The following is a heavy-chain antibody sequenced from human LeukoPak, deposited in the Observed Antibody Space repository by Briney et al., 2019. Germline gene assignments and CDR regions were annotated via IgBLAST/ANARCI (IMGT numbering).Heavy chain of an antibody. J-gene: IGHJ4*02. CDR3: AREWHSIAVAGKLSY. CDR1: GYTFTGYY. Sequence: ASVKVSCKASGYTFTGYYMHWVRQAPGQGLEWMGWINPNSGGTNYAQKFQGRVTMTRDTSISTAYMELSRLRSDDTAVNYCAREWHSIAVAGKLSYWGQGTLVTVSS. D-gene: IGHD6-19*01. V-gene: IGHV1-2*02. CDR2: INPNSGGT.